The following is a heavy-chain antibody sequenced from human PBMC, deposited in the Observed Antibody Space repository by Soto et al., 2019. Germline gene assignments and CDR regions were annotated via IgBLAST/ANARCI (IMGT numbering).Heavy chain of an antibody. CDR2: ISPGTTYK. D-gene: IGHD2-21*01. J-gene: IGHJ4*02. Sequence: QVQLVESGGGLVKPGGSLRLSCAWSGFPFSDHYMSWLRRSPGKGLEFLSYISPGTTYKNYADSVKGRFIISRDNAKSCLYLQLNGLRAEDTAVYFCSRGGGGGLFDLWGQGTFVTVSS. CDR1: GFPFSDHY. V-gene: IGHV3-11*06. CDR3: SRGGGGGLFDL.